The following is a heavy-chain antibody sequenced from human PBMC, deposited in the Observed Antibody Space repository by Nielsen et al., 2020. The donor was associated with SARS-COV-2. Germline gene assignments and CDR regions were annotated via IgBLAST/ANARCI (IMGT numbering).Heavy chain of an antibody. D-gene: IGHD2-15*01. CDR3: AKGEGYCSGGSCYSWYFDL. J-gene: IGHJ2*01. Sequence: GESLKISCAASGFTFSSYSMNWVRQAPGKGLEWVSAISGSGGSTYYADSVKGRFTISRDNSKNTLYLQMNSLRAEDTAVYYCAKGEGYCSGGSCYSWYFDLWGRGTLVTVSS. CDR1: GFTFSSYS. CDR2: ISGSGGST. V-gene: IGHV3-23*01.